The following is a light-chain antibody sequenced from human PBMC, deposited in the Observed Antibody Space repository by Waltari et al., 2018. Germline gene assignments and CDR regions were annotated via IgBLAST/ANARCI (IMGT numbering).Light chain of an antibody. Sequence: DIQMTQSPSSLSASVGDRVTITCRESQSISSYLNWYQQKPGKAPKLLIYASSTLQSGIPSRFSGSGTDFTLTISSVQPEDVATYYCQKYNSAPHTFGPGTKVGIK. J-gene: IGKJ3*01. CDR3: QKYNSAPHT. V-gene: IGKV1-27*01. CDR1: QSISSY. CDR2: ASS.